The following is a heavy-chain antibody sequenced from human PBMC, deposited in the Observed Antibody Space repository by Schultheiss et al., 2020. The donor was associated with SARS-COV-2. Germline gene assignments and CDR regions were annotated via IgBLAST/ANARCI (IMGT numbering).Heavy chain of an antibody. CDR1: GFNFKLYS. Sequence: GSLRLSCVASGFNFKLYSMCWIRQAPGKGLEWVSGIIFSGGSTWYADSVKGRFTISRDNAKNSLYLQMNSLRAEDTAVYYCARDGAATRDAFDIWGQGTMVTVSS. V-gene: IGHV3-20*04. CDR3: ARDGAATRDAFDI. J-gene: IGHJ3*02. CDR2: IIFSGGST. D-gene: IGHD2-15*01.